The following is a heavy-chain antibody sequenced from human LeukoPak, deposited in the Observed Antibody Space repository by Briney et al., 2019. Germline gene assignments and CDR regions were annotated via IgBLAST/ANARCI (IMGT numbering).Heavy chain of an antibody. CDR2: IYYSGST. V-gene: IGHV4-59*01. Sequence: LETLSLTCTVSGGSISSYYWSWIRQPPGKGLEWIGYIYYSGSTNYNPSLKSRVTISVDTSKNQFSLKLSSVTAADTAVYCCARGGIQLWLRPFDYWGQGTLVTVSS. D-gene: IGHD5-18*01. J-gene: IGHJ4*02. CDR1: GGSISSYY. CDR3: ARGGIQLWLRPFDY.